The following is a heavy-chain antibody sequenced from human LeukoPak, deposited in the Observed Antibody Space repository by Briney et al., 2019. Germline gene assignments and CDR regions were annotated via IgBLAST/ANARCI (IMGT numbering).Heavy chain of an antibody. CDR3: ARARQPYYYYGMDV. CDR1: GGSISGSSYY. J-gene: IGHJ6*02. V-gene: IGHV4-39*07. Sequence: SETLSLTCTVSGGSISGSSYYWGWIRQPPGKGLEWIGSIYYSGSTYYNPSLKSRVTISVDTSKNQFSLKLSSVTAADTAVYYCARARQPYYYYGMDVWGQGTTVTVSS. CDR2: IYYSGST. D-gene: IGHD5-18*01.